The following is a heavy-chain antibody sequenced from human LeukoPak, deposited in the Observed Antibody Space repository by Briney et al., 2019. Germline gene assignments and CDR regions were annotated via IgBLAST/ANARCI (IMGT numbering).Heavy chain of an antibody. CDR1: GFTVSNNY. D-gene: IGHD3-9*01. Sequence: GGSLRLSCAASGFTVSNNYMSWVRQAPGKGLEWVSVIYSGGSTYYADSVKGRFTISRDTSKNTLSLQMNSLRAEDTAVYYCARWDDLFLIDFWGQGTLVTVSS. CDR3: ARWDDLFLIDF. J-gene: IGHJ4*02. V-gene: IGHV3-53*01. CDR2: IYSGGST.